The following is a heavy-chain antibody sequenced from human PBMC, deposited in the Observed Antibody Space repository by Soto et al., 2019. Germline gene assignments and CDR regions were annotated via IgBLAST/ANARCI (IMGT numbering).Heavy chain of an antibody. D-gene: IGHD6-13*01. Sequence: SETLSLTCTVSGGSISSGDYYWSWIRQPPGKGLEWIGYIYYSGSTYYNPSLKSRVTISVDTSKNQFALKMSSVTAANTAVYYCAREAAALDCGYWGQGTLVTVSS. J-gene: IGHJ4*02. CDR2: IYYSGST. V-gene: IGHV4-30-4*01. CDR3: AREAAALDCGY. CDR1: GGSISSGDYY.